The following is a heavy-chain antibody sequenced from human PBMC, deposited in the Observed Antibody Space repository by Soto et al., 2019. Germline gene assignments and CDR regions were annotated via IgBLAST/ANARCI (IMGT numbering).Heavy chain of an antibody. V-gene: IGHV3-7*01. Sequence: EVQLVESGGGLVQPGGSLRLSCADFGFTFSNYWMSWVRQAPVKGLEWVGNIKQDGSEKNYVDSVNGRFTISRDNAKNSLYLQMNSLRAEDTAVYYCARIASAGRGWDVWGQGTTVVVSS. J-gene: IGHJ6*02. D-gene: IGHD6-13*01. CDR3: ARIASAGRGWDV. CDR1: GFTFSNYW. CDR2: IKQDGSEK.